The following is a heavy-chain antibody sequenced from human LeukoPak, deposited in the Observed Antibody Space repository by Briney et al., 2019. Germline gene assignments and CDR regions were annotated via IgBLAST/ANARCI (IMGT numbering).Heavy chain of an antibody. V-gene: IGHV1-2*02. CDR2: INPNSGGT. J-gene: IGHJ4*02. CDR3: ARANGPNQLLSSCGY. Sequence: GASVKVSCKASGYTFIDYYIHWVRQAPGQGLEWMGWINPNSGGTNYAQKFQARVTMTRDTSISTAYMELSRLKSDDTAMYYCARANGPNQLLSSCGYWGQGTLVTVSS. D-gene: IGHD2-2*01. CDR1: GYTFIDYY.